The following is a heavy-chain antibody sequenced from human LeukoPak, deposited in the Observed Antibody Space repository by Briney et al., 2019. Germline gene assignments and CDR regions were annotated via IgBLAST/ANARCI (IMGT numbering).Heavy chain of an antibody. CDR2: IRSKANSYAT. Sequence: GGSLRLSCAASGFTFSGSAMHWVRQASGKGLEWVGRIRSKANSYATAYAASVKGRFTISRDDSKNTAYLQMNSLKTEDTAVYYCTTLISGSRGFDYWGQGTLVTVSS. CDR1: GFTFSGSA. CDR3: TTLISGSRGFDY. D-gene: IGHD1-26*01. V-gene: IGHV3-73*01. J-gene: IGHJ4*02.